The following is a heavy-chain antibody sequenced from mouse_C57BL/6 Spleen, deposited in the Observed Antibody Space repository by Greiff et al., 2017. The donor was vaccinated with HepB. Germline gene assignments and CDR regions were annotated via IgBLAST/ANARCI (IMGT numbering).Heavy chain of an antibody. CDR3: ARSQTAQATMDY. J-gene: IGHJ4*01. D-gene: IGHD3-2*02. CDR2: IYPGSGNT. Sequence: QVQLQQSGAELVRPGASVKLSCKASGYTFTDYYINWVKQRPGQGLEWIARIYPGSGNTYYNEKFKGKATLTAEKSSSTAYMQLSSLTSEDSAVYFCARSQTAQATMDYWGQGTSVTVSS. CDR1: GYTFTDYY. V-gene: IGHV1-76*01.